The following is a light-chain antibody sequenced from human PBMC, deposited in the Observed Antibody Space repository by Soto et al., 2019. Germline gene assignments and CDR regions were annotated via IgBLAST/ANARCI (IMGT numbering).Light chain of an antibody. J-gene: IGLJ3*02. CDR2: SNN. Sequence: QSVLTQPPSASGTPGQRVTISCSGSSSNIGSNYVYWYQQLPGTAPKLLIYSNNVRPSGVPDRFSGSKSGTSASLAVSGLRSEDEADYYCAAWDDSLSGLWVFGGGTKVTV. CDR1: SSNIGSNY. V-gene: IGLV1-47*02. CDR3: AAWDDSLSGLWV.